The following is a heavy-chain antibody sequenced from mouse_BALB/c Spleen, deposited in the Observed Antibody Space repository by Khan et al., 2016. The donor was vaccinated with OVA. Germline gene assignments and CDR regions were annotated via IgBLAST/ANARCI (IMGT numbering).Heavy chain of an antibody. CDR1: GFTFSTFA. V-gene: IGHV5-9-3*01. CDR2: ISSDGDYT. J-gene: IGHJ3*01. D-gene: IGHD2-2*01. CDR3: ARAPYGYFAY. Sequence: EVELVESGGGLVKPGGSLKLSCAVSGFTFSTFAMSWVRQTPEKRLEWVATISSDGDYTFYPDIVTGRFTISRDNAKNTLYLQMSSLRSEDTAMYYCARAPYGYFAYWGQGTLVTVSA.